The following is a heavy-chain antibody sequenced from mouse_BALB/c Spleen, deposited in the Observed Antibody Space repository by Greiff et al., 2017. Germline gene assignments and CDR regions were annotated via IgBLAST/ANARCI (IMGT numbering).Heavy chain of an antibody. D-gene: IGHD2-4*01. CDR1: GFTFSSYA. CDR2: ISSGGSYT. CDR3: ARRYDYDGDGYYFDY. J-gene: IGHJ2*01. Sequence: EVKVEESGGGLVKPGGSLKLSCAASGFTFSSYAMSWVRQTPEKRLEWVATISSGGSYTYYPDSVKGRFTISRDNAKNTLYLQMSSLRSEDTAMYYCARRYDYDGDGYYFDYWGQGTTLTVSS. V-gene: IGHV5-9-3*01.